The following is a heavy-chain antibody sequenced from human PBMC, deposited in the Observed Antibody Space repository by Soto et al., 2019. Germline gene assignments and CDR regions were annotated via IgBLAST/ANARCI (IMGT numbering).Heavy chain of an antibody. CDR1: GGSISSYH. D-gene: IGHD3-10*01. J-gene: IGHJ6*02. Sequence: PSETLSLTCTVSGGSISSYHWSWIRQTPGKGLEWIGYVHYSWGSNYNPSLKSRVAISLDTSKSQFSLKLTSVTATDTAVYYCARQGFGALNGIVDGCGQGTTVTVSS. CDR2: VHYSWGS. CDR3: ARQGFGALNGIVDG. V-gene: IGHV4-59*08.